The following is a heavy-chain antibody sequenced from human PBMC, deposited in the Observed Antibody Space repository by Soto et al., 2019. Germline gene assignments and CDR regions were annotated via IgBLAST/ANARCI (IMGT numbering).Heavy chain of an antibody. CDR3: ARGFFPRINIIVRKEKSYYFDY. V-gene: IGHV4-34*01. D-gene: IGHD3-22*01. J-gene: IGHJ4*01. Sequence: PSETLSLTCAVYGGSFSGYYWSWIRQPPGKGLEWIGEINHSGSTNYNPSLKSRVTISVDTSKNQFSLKLSSVTAADTAVYYCARGFFPRINIIVRKEKSYYFDYWGNGTLVIVSS. CDR1: GGSFSGYY. CDR2: INHSGST.